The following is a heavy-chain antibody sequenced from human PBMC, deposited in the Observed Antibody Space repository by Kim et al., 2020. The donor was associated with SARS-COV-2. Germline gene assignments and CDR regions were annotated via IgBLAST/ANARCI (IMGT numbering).Heavy chain of an antibody. CDR3: AKASLEVAGRDAFDI. CDR2: IWYDGSNK. J-gene: IGHJ3*02. CDR1: GFTFSSYG. V-gene: IGHV3-33*06. Sequence: GGSLRLSCAASGFTFSSYGMHWVRQAPGKGLEGVAVIWYDGSNKYYADSVKGRFTISRDNSKNTLYLQMNSLRAEDTAVYYCAKASLEVAGRDAFDIWG. D-gene: IGHD6-19*01.